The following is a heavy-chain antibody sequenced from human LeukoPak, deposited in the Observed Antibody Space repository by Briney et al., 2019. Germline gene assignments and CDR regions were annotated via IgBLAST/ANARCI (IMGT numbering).Heavy chain of an antibody. J-gene: IGHJ6*03. D-gene: IGHD5-12*01. CDR2: INHSGST. Sequence: SETLSLTCAVYGGSFSGYYWSWIRQPPGKGLEWIGEINHSGSTNYNPSLKSRVTISVDTSKNQFSLKRSSVTAADTAVYYCARGQRWLRSLNMDVWGKGTTVTVSS. CDR3: ARGQRWLRSLNMDV. CDR1: GGSFSGYY. V-gene: IGHV4-34*01.